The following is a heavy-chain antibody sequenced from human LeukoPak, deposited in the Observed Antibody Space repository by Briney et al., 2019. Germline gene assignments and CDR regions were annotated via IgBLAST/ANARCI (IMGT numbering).Heavy chain of an antibody. D-gene: IGHD6-6*01. CDR1: GGSFREYY. J-gene: IGHJ6*03. Sequence: PSETLSLTCGVSGGSFREYYWSWVRQPPGKGLEWIGEINHTGNTNYNPSLKSRVTISVDTSKKQISLKVNSVTAADTAVYFCAREIATRPFYFYYYMDVWGKGTRVTVSS. CDR3: AREIATRPFYFYYYMDV. CDR2: INHTGNT. V-gene: IGHV4-34*01.